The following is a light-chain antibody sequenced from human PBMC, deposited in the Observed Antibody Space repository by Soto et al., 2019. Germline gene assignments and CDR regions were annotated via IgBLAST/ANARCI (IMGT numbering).Light chain of an antibody. V-gene: IGLV2-14*01. CDR3: YSYTSSSTVL. J-gene: IGLJ2*01. CDR1: SSDVGGYNY. CDR2: DVS. Sequence: QSLLNQPSSLSGSPGQSITISYTGISSDVGGYNYVSWYQQHPGKAPKLMIYDVSNRRSGVSNRFSGSKSGNTASLTISGLQAEDEDDYYCYSYTSSSTVLFGGGTKVTVL.